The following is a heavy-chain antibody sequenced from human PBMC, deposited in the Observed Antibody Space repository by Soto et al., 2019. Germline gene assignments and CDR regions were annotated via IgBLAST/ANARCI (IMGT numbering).Heavy chain of an antibody. J-gene: IGHJ4*02. CDR3: ARYIVATKYLDY. D-gene: IGHD5-12*01. V-gene: IGHV3-72*01. Sequence: EVQLVESGGGLVQPGGSLRLSCAASGFTFSDHYMAWVRQAPGKGLEWIGRIKNKPKSYTTQYAASVKGRFTISRDDSINSMHLQMESLRADATAVYYCARYIVATKYLDYWGQGTLVTVSS. CDR1: GFTFSDHY. CDR2: IKNKPKSYTT.